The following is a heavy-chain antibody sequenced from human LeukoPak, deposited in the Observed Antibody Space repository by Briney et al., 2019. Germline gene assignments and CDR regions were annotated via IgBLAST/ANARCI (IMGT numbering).Heavy chain of an antibody. CDR3: ARGRYCSSTSCPRKHFDY. J-gene: IGHJ4*02. CDR2: ISSSSSYI. Sequence: GGSLRLSCAASGFTFSSYSMNWVRQAPGKGLEWVSSISSSSSYIYYADSVKGRFTISRDNAKNSLYLQMNSLRAEDTAVYYCARGRYCSSTSCPRKHFDYWGQGTLVTVSS. V-gene: IGHV3-21*01. D-gene: IGHD2-2*01. CDR1: GFTFSSYS.